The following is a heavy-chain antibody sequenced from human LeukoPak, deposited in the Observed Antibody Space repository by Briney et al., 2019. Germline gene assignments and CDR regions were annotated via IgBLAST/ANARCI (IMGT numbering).Heavy chain of an antibody. V-gene: IGHV4-39*07. CDR2: IYYSGST. CDR1: DGSITNNNYY. CDR3: ARTEYGYSYGPYYFDY. Sequence: SETLSLTCTVSDGSITNNNYYWGWIRQPPGKGLEWIGSIYYSGSTYYNPSLKSRVTISVDTSKNQFSLKLSSVTAADTAVYYCARTEYGYSYGPYYFDYWGQGTLVTVSS. D-gene: IGHD5-18*01. J-gene: IGHJ4*02.